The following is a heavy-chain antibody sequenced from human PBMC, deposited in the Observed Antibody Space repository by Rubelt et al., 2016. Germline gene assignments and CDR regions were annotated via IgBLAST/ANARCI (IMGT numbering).Heavy chain of an antibody. Sequence: EVQLVESGGGLVQPGGSLRLSCAASGFTFSSSSMNWVRQAPGKGPEWVSSISSSRTIYYADSVKGQFIISRDNAKNSLYMQRNSLGVEDTAVYYCASVDFLTGYYRGGFDYWGQGTLVTVSS. D-gene: IGHD3-9*01. V-gene: IGHV3-48*01. CDR2: ISSSRTI. CDR3: ASVDFLTGYYRGGFDY. CDR1: GFTFSSSS. J-gene: IGHJ4*02.